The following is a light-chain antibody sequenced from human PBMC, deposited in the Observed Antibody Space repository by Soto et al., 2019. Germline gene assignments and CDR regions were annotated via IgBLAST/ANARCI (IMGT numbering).Light chain of an antibody. J-gene: IGKJ1*01. CDR3: QQSYSAPRT. Sequence: IQMTQSPSSLSASVGDRLTITCRASQSISTYLNWYRQKPGKAPELLIYAASSLQSGVPSRFSGSGSGTDFTLTISSLQPEDFAPYYCQQSYSAPRTFGQGTKVDIK. CDR2: AAS. V-gene: IGKV1-39*01. CDR1: QSISTY.